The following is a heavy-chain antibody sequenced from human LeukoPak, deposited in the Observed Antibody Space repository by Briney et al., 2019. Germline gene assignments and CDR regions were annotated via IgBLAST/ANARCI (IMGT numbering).Heavy chain of an antibody. V-gene: IGHV3-64*01. CDR1: GFTFSSYA. J-gene: IGHJ4*02. D-gene: IGHD5-24*01. CDR3: ARGGGGMATISVCYFDY. Sequence: PGGSLRLSCAASGFTFSSYAMHWVRQAPGKGLEYVSAISSNGGSTYYANSVKGRFTISRDNSKHSLYLQMGGLTAEDMAVYYCARGGGGMATISVCYFDYWGQGTLVTVSS. CDR2: ISSNGGST.